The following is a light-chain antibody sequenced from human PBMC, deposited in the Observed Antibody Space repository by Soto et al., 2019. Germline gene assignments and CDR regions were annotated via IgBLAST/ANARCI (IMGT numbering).Light chain of an antibody. J-gene: IGLJ2*01. CDR2: GNS. CDR1: SSNIGAGYD. Sequence: QPVLTQPPSVSGAPGQRVTISCTGSSSNIGAGYDVHWYQQLPGTAPKLLIYGNSNRPSGVPDRFSGSKSGTSASLAITGLQAEDEVDYYCQSYDSSLSGVVFGGGTKLTVL. V-gene: IGLV1-40*01. CDR3: QSYDSSLSGVV.